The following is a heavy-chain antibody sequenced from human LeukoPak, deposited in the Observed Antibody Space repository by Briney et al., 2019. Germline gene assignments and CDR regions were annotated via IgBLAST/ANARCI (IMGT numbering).Heavy chain of an antibody. D-gene: IGHD2-2*01. CDR3: ARGEGYQLLDAFDI. Sequence: PGGSLRLSCAASGFTFSSYEMNWLRQAPGKGVEGVSHISSGGSTIYYADSVKGRFTITRDNAKKSLYLQMNSLRAEDTAVYYCARGEGYQLLDAFDIWGQGTMVTVSS. V-gene: IGHV3-48*03. CDR2: ISSGGSTI. CDR1: GFTFSSYE. J-gene: IGHJ3*02.